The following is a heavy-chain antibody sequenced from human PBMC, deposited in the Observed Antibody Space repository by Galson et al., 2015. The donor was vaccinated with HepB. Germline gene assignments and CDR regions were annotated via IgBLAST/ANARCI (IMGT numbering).Heavy chain of an antibody. CDR2: ISGSGGST. D-gene: IGHD3-9*01. CDR3: ASRPRLRYFDYLGAFDN. CDR1: GFTFSNYA. V-gene: IGHV3-23*01. Sequence: SLRLSCAASGFTFSNYAMNWVRQAPGKGLEWVSGISGSGGSTYYADSVKGRFIISRDNSKNTLYVQMNSLRAADTAVYYCASRPRLRYFDYLGAFDNWGQGTLVTVSS. J-gene: IGHJ4*02.